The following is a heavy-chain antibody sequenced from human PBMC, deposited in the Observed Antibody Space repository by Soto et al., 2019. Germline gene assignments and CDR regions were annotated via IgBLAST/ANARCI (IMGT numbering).Heavy chain of an antibody. CDR3: ARPVTKGYYDILTGPPPAYSYYSLDV. CDR2: IIPFFGTA. V-gene: IGHV1-69*13. Sequence: SLKVSCKASGGTFSSYAISWVRRAPGEGLEWMGGIIPFFGTANYAQKFQGRVTITADESTSTAYMELSSLRSEDTAVYYCARPVTKGYYDILTGPPPAYSYYSLDVWLQGTTVTVSS. D-gene: IGHD3-9*01. J-gene: IGHJ6*01. CDR1: GGTFSSYA.